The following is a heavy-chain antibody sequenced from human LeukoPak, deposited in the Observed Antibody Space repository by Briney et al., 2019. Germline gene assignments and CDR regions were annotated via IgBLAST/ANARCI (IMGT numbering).Heavy chain of an antibody. Sequence: GSLRLSCAASGFPFSSYWMHWVRQAPGKGLVWVSRIKSDGSTTTYADSVKGRFTISRDNAKNTLYLQMNSLRAEDTAVYYCARVVDTHFDYWGQGTLVTVSS. CDR3: ARVVDTHFDY. D-gene: IGHD5-18*01. J-gene: IGHJ4*02. CDR1: GFPFSSYW. V-gene: IGHV3-74*01. CDR2: IKSDGSTT.